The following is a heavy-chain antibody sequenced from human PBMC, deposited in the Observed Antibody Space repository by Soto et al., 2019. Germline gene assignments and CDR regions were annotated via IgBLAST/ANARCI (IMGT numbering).Heavy chain of an antibody. D-gene: IGHD2-8*01. CDR3: ARDLGYCTNGVCYNNWFDP. J-gene: IGHJ5*02. Sequence: PGGSLRLSCAASGFTFSSYGMHWVRQAPGKGLEWVAVIWYDGSNKYYADSVKGRFTISRDNSKNTLYLQMNSLRAEDTAVYYCARDLGYCTNGVCYNNWFDPWGQGPLVTASS. CDR2: IWYDGSNK. CDR1: GFTFSSYG. V-gene: IGHV3-33*01.